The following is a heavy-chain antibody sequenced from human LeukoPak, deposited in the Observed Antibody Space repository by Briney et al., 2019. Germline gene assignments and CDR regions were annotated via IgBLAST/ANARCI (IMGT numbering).Heavy chain of an antibody. V-gene: IGHV3-66*01. CDR1: GFSVSNNY. Sequence: GGSLRLSSAASGFSVSNNYMSWVRQAPGKGLEWVSVIYSGGGKYYADSVKGRFTISRDNSKNTLYLQMNSLRAEDTAVYYCARARSPVLLDAFDIWGQGTMVTVSS. D-gene: IGHD2/OR15-2a*01. J-gene: IGHJ3*02. CDR3: ARARSPVLLDAFDI. CDR2: IYSGGGK.